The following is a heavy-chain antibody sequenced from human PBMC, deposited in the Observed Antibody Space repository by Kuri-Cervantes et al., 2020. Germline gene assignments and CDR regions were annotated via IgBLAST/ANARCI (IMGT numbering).Heavy chain of an antibody. CDR3: ARDRQAVYMDV. CDR2: ISTYNGNT. V-gene: IGHV1-18*01. Sequence: ASVKVSCKTSGYTFISYGITWVRQAPGQGLEWMGWISTYNGNTNYAQKLQGRVTMTTDTSTSTAYMELRSLRSDDTAVYYCARDRQAVYMDVWGKGTTVTVSS. CDR1: GYTFISYG. D-gene: IGHD6-25*01. J-gene: IGHJ6*03.